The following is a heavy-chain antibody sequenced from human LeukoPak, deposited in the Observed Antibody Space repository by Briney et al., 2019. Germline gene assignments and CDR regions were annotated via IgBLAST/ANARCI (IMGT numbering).Heavy chain of an antibody. D-gene: IGHD1-1*01. Sequence: GGSLRPSCAASGFTFSSYGMHWVRQAPGKGLEWVAVISYDGSNKYYAGSVKGRFTISRDNSKNTLYLQMNSLRAEDTAVYYCAKPLGVSWSTFDYWGQGTLVTVSS. CDR2: ISYDGSNK. CDR3: AKPLGVSWSTFDY. J-gene: IGHJ4*02. V-gene: IGHV3-30*18. CDR1: GFTFSSYG.